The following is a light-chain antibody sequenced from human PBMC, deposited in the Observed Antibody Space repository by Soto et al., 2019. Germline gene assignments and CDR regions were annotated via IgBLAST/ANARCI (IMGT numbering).Light chain of an antibody. Sequence: EIVLTQSPGTLSLSPGERATLSCRASQSVSGMAWYQQKRGQAPRLVIYGASTRATGIPDRFSGSGSGTDFTLTIARLEPEDFAVYYCQQYNNWPPGTFGQGTKVDIK. CDR2: GAS. J-gene: IGKJ1*01. CDR1: QSVSG. CDR3: QQYNNWPPGT. V-gene: IGKV3-20*01.